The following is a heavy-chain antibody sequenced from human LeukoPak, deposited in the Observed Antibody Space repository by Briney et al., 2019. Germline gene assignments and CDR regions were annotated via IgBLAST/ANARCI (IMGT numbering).Heavy chain of an antibody. CDR3: ARRAAAAGYYYYYMDV. CDR1: GFTVSSNY. D-gene: IGHD6-13*01. Sequence: PGGSLRLSCAASGFTVSSNYMSWIRQPPGKGLEWIGEINHSGSTNYNPSLKSRVTISVGTSKNQFSLKLNSVTAADTAVYYCARRAAAAGYYYYYMDVWGKGTTVTISS. J-gene: IGHJ6*03. V-gene: IGHV4-34*01. CDR2: INHSGST.